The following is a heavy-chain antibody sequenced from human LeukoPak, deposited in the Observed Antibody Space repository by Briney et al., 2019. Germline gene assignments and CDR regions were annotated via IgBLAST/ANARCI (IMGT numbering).Heavy chain of an antibody. V-gene: IGHV3-9*01. CDR3: ARDLSGYLFDY. J-gene: IGHJ4*02. CDR2: ISWNSGSI. D-gene: IGHD5-12*01. CDR1: GFTFDDYA. Sequence: GGSLRLSCAASGFTFDDYAMHWVRQAPGKGLEWVSGISWNSGSIGYADSVKGRFTISRDNAKNSLYLQMNSLRAEDTAVYYCARDLSGYLFDYWGQGTLVTVSS.